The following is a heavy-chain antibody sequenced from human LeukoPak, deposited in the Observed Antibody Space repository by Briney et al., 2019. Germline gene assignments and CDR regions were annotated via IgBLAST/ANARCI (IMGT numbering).Heavy chain of an antibody. V-gene: IGHV3-7*01. D-gene: IGHD5-24*01. CDR2: IKTDGTKQ. CDR1: GFTFSNYW. Sequence: GGPLRLSCAASGFTFSNYWLSWVRQAPGKGLEWVANIKTDGTKQYYVDSVKGRFTISRDNAKNSLYLQMNSLRAEDTGVYYCARDGIDGFIDYWGQGTLVTVSS. J-gene: IGHJ4*02. CDR3: ARDGIDGFIDY.